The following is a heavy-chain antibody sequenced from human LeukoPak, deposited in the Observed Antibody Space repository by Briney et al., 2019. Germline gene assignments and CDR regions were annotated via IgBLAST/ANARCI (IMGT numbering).Heavy chain of an antibody. CDR2: INSDGSST. D-gene: IGHD6-19*01. Sequence: GGSLRLSRAASGFTFSSYWMHWVRHAPGKGLVWVSRINSDGSSTSYADSVKGRFTISRDNAKNTLYLQMNSLRAEDTAVYYCARDRGGAVAGIGYWGQGTLVTVSS. J-gene: IGHJ4*02. CDR1: GFTFSSYW. V-gene: IGHV3-74*01. CDR3: ARDRGGAVAGIGY.